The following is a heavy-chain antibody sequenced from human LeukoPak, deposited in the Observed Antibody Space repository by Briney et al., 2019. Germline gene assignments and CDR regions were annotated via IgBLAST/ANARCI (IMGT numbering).Heavy chain of an antibody. D-gene: IGHD5-18*01. CDR1: GFTFSGFG. J-gene: IGHJ4*02. Sequence: GGSLRLSCAASGFTFSGFGMHWVRQAPGEGLEWVAFIRYDGSNKYYADSVKGRFTISRDNSKNTPYLQMNSLRAEDTAMYYCARSDVDTAMVTLDYWGQGTLVTVSS. CDR2: IRYDGSNK. V-gene: IGHV3-30*02. CDR3: ARSDVDTAMVTLDY.